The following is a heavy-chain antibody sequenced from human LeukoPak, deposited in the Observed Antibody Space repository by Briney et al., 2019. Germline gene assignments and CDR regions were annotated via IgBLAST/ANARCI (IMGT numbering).Heavy chain of an antibody. CDR1: GGTFSSYA. Sequence: SVKVSCKAPGGTFSSYAISWVRQAPGQRLEWMGGIIPIFGTANYAQKFQGRVTITADESTSTAYMELSSLRSEDTAVYYCARVGELGMRGRWGQGTLVTVSS. V-gene: IGHV1-69*13. CDR3: ARVGELGMRGR. CDR2: IIPIFGTA. J-gene: IGHJ4*02. D-gene: IGHD7-27*01.